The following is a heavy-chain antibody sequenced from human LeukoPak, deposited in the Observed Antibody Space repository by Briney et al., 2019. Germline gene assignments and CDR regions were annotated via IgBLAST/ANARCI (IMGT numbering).Heavy chain of an antibody. J-gene: IGHJ5*02. CDR3: ARSSPRDIVVVPAAITWFDP. CDR2: IIPIFGIA. D-gene: IGHD2-2*01. V-gene: IGHV1-69*04. CDR1: GGTLSSYA. Sequence: SVKVSCKASGGTLSSYAISWVRQAPGQGLEWMGRIIPIFGIANYAQKFQGRVTITADKSTSTAYMELSSLRSEDTAVYYCARSSPRDIVVVPAAITWFDPWGQGTLVTVSS.